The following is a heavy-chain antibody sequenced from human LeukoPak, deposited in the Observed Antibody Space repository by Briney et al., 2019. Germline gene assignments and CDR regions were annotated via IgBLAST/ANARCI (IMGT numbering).Heavy chain of an antibody. CDR3: ARVYSGYDSYFDY. D-gene: IGHD5-12*01. Sequence: PSETLSLTCAVSGGSISSYYWSWIRQPPGKGLEWIGYIYYSGSTNYNPSLKSRVTISVDTSKNQFSLKLSSVTAADTAVYYCARVYSGYDSYFDYWGQGILVTVSS. CDR2: IYYSGST. V-gene: IGHV4-59*01. CDR1: GGSISSYY. J-gene: IGHJ4*02.